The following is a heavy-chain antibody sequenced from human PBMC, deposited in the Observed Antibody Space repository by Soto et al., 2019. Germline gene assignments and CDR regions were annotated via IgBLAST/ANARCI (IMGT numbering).Heavy chain of an antibody. D-gene: IGHD3-3*01. V-gene: IGHV3-33*01. J-gene: IGHJ4*02. CDR3: ARDRRFLEWLNY. CDR1: GFTFTSYG. CDR2: IWYDGSNK. Sequence: QVQLVESGGGVVQPGRSLTLSCVASGFTFTSYGIHWVRQAPGKGLEWVAVIWYDGSNKYYGDSVKGRFSISRDNSKNTVFLQKNSLRAEDTAVYYCARDRRFLEWLNYWGQGTLVSVSS.